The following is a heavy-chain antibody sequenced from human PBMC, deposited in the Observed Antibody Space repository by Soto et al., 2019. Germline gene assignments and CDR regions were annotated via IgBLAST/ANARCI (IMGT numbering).Heavy chain of an antibody. J-gene: IGHJ4*02. D-gene: IGHD7-27*01. CDR1: GGSFSGYY. CDR2: INHSGST. V-gene: IGHV4-34*01. CDR3: ARGWGRIFDY. Sequence: SETLSLTCAVYGGSFSGYYWSWIRQPPGKGLEWIGEINHSGSTNYNPSLKSRVTISVDTSKNQFSLKLSSVTAADTDVYYCARGWGRIFDYWGQGTLVTVSS.